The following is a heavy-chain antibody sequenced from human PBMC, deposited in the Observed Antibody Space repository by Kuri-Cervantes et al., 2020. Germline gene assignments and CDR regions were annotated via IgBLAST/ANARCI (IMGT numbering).Heavy chain of an antibody. Sequence: ASVKVSCKASGYTFTSYDINWVRQATGQGLEWMGWMNPNSGNTNYAQKFQDRVTITRGRSMSTAYMELSSLRSEDTAVYYCAREPLAYDSSGYHPKESPENDYWGQGTLVTVSS. D-gene: IGHD3-22*01. CDR2: MNPNSGNT. J-gene: IGHJ4*02. CDR1: GYTFTSYD. CDR3: AREPLAYDSSGYHPKESPENDY. V-gene: IGHV1-8*01.